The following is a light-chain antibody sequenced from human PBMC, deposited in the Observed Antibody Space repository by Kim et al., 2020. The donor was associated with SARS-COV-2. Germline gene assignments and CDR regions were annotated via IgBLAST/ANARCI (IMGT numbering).Light chain of an antibody. Sequence: ALGQTVSFTCQRDSLRTYYAGWYQQKPGQAPVLVIYGKNNRPSGIPDRFSGSSSGDTASLTITGAQAEDEADYYCNSRDSSGNLYVFGTGTKVTVL. CDR3: NSRDSSGNLYV. J-gene: IGLJ1*01. CDR2: GKN. CDR1: SLRTYY. V-gene: IGLV3-19*01.